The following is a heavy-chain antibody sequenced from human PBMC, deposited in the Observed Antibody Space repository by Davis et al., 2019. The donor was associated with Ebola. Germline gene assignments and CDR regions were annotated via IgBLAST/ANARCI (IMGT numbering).Heavy chain of an antibody. Sequence: GESLKISCAASGFTFSSYSMNWVRQAPGKGLEWVSSISSSSSYIYYADSVKGRFTISRDNAKNSLYLQMNSLRAEDTAVYYCARITGGVWYNYYYYDMDVWGQGTTVTVSS. CDR3: ARITGGVWYNYYYYDMDV. D-gene: IGHD2-8*02. V-gene: IGHV3-21*01. CDR1: GFTFSSYS. J-gene: IGHJ6*02. CDR2: ISSSSSYI.